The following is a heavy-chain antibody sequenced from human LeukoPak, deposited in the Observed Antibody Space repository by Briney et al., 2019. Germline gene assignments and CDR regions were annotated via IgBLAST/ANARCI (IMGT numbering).Heavy chain of an antibody. D-gene: IGHD3-22*01. CDR3: AKSPFENSKYYYDSSGYYVS. J-gene: IGHJ4*02. Sequence: ETLSLTCAVYGGSFSGYYWSWIRQPPGKGLEWVSAIGGSGGSTYYADSVKGRFTISRDNSKNTLYLQMNSLRAEDTAVYYCAKSPFENSKYYYDSSGYYVSWGQGTLVTVSS. V-gene: IGHV3-23*01. CDR2: IGGSGGST. CDR1: GGSFSGYY.